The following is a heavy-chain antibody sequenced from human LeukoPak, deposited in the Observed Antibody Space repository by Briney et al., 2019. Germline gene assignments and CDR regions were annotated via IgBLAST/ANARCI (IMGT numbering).Heavy chain of an antibody. CDR3: ARDRRNYYYGSGSYYKYYYYGMDV. J-gene: IGHJ6*02. V-gene: IGHV4-34*01. D-gene: IGHD3-10*01. CDR1: GGSFSGYY. CDR2: INHSGST. Sequence: KPSETLSLTCAVYGGSFSGYYWSWIRQPPGKGLEWIGEINHSGSTNYNPSLKSRVTISVDTSKNQFSLKLSSVTAADTAVYYCARDRRNYYYGSGSYYKYYYYGMDVWGQGTTVTVSS.